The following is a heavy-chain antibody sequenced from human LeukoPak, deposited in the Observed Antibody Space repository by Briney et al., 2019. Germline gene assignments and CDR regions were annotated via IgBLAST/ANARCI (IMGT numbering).Heavy chain of an antibody. V-gene: IGHV3-7*01. J-gene: IGHJ5*02. CDR2: IKKDGSEK. CDR3: AREVLWFGEFNWFDP. Sequence: GGSLRLSCAASGFTFSSYWMGWVRQAPQKGREWVANIKKDGSEKYYVDSVKGRFTIYRDNAKNSLYLQMNSVRAEDTAVYYCAREVLWFGEFNWFDPWGQGTLVTVSS. D-gene: IGHD3-10*01. CDR1: GFTFSSYW.